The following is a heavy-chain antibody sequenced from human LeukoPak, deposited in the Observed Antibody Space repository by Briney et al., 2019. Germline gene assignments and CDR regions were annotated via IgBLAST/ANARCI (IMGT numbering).Heavy chain of an antibody. J-gene: IGHJ3*02. Sequence: GGSLRLSCAASGFTFSSYSMNWVRQAPGKGLEWVSSISSSSSYIYYADSVKGRFTISRDNAKNSLYLQMNSLRAEDTAVYYCARDLNPYYYDSSGYYRPSVKAFDIWGQGTMVTVSS. D-gene: IGHD3-22*01. CDR1: GFTFSSYS. V-gene: IGHV3-21*01. CDR3: ARDLNPYYYDSSGYYRPSVKAFDI. CDR2: ISSSSSYI.